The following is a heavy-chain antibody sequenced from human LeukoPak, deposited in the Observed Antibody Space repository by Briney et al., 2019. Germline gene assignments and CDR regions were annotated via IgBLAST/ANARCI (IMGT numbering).Heavy chain of an antibody. D-gene: IGHD2-2*02. Sequence: SCKTSGFTFSSYSMNWVRQAPGKGLEWVSYISSSSSTIYYADSVKGRFTISKDNSKNTLFLQMNGLTAEDTAVYYCAKDARSCTSSACYTVTTYYFDSWGQGTLVTVSS. CDR2: ISSSSSTI. V-gene: IGHV3-48*01. CDR1: GFTFSSYS. CDR3: AKDARSCTSSACYTVTTYYFDS. J-gene: IGHJ4*02.